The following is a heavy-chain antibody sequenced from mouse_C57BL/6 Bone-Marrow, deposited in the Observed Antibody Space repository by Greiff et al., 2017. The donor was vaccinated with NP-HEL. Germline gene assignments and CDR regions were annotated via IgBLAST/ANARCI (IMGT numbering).Heavy chain of an antibody. CDR2: IDPETGGT. Sequence: QVQLKQSGAELVRPGASVTLSCKASGYTFTDYEMHWVKQTPVHGLEWIGAIDPETGGTAYNQKFKGKAILTADKSSSTAYMELRSLTSEDSAVYYCTSQLRLPGAYWGQGTLVTVSA. V-gene: IGHV1-15*01. CDR3: TSQLRLPGAY. D-gene: IGHD3-2*02. CDR1: GYTFTDYE. J-gene: IGHJ3*01.